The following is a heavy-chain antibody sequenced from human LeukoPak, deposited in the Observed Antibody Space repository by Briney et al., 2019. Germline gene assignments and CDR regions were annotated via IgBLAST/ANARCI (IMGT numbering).Heavy chain of an antibody. CDR1: GFTFSSYA. V-gene: IGHV3-64D*09. CDR2: ITNTGGTT. D-gene: IGHD2-15*01. Sequence: GGSLRLSCSASGFTFSSYALSWVRQAPGKGLEYVSGITNTGGTTYYADSVKGRFTISRDNSENTLYLQMSSLRPEDTALYYCVKRSCSGGTCPLDYWGQGTLVTVSS. CDR3: VKRSCSGGTCPLDY. J-gene: IGHJ4*02.